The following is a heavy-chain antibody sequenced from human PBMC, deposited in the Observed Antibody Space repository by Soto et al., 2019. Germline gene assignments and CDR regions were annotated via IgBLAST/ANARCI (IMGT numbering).Heavy chain of an antibody. D-gene: IGHD6-13*01. V-gene: IGHV3-33*01. CDR2: IWYDGSNK. CDR1: GFTFSSYG. CDR3: ARDWVIAAAGTNWFDP. J-gene: IGHJ5*02. Sequence: QVQLVESGGGVVQPGRSLRLSCAASGFTFSSYGMHWVRQAPGKGLEWVAVIWYDGSNKYYADSVKGRFTISRDNSKNTLYRQMNSLRAEDTAVYYCARDWVIAAAGTNWFDPWGQGTLVTVSS.